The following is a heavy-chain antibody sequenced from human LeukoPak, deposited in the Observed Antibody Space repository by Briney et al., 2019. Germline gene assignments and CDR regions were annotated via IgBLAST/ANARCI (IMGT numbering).Heavy chain of an antibody. Sequence: ASVKVSCKASGYTFTGYYMHWVRQAPGQGLEWMGWINPNSGGTNYAQKFQGRVTMTRDTSISTAYMELSRLRSDDTAVYYCAKSMAAAGWSDYWGQGTLVTVSS. D-gene: IGHD6-13*01. CDR1: GYTFTGYY. CDR2: INPNSGGT. J-gene: IGHJ4*02. CDR3: AKSMAAAGWSDY. V-gene: IGHV1-2*02.